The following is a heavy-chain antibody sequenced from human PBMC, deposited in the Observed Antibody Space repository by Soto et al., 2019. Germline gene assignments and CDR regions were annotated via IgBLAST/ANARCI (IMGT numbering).Heavy chain of an antibody. CDR2: INHSGST. J-gene: IGHJ6*02. Sequence: QVQLQQWGAGLLKPSETLSLTCAVYGGSFSGYYWSWIRQPPGKGLEWIGEINHSGSTNYNPSLKSRVTISVDTSKNQFSLKLSSVTAADTAMYYCARGGGQYCSSTSCYEFSYYYGMDVWGQGTTVTVSS. V-gene: IGHV4-34*01. CDR1: GGSFSGYY. CDR3: ARGGGQYCSSTSCYEFSYYYGMDV. D-gene: IGHD2-2*01.